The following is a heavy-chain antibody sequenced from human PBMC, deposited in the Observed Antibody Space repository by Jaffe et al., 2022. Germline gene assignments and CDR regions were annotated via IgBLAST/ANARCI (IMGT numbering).Heavy chain of an antibody. CDR3: AKDGYGYCSDGGCARVDDY. J-gene: IGHJ4*02. CDR1: GITFSSYA. V-gene: IGHV3-23*01. D-gene: IGHD2-15*01. CDR2: ISGSGGST. Sequence: EVQLLESGGGLVQRGGSLRLSCVASGITFSSYAMSWVRQAPGKGLEWVASISGSGGSTYYTDSVKGRFTISRDNSKNTLYVQMNSLRAEDTAVYYCAKDGYGYCSDGGCARVDDYWGQGTLVSVSS.